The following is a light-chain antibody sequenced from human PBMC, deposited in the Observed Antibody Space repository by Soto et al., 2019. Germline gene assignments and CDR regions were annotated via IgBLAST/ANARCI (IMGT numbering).Light chain of an antibody. CDR3: QQYKVFGT. CDR1: QSISSW. J-gene: IGKJ1*01. Sequence: DIQMTQSPSTLSASVGDRVTITCRASQSISSWLAWYQQKPGKAPKLLIYKASSLESGVPSRFSGSGSGTEFTLTISSLQPDDFATYYCQQYKVFGTFGQGTKVEIK. V-gene: IGKV1-5*03. CDR2: KAS.